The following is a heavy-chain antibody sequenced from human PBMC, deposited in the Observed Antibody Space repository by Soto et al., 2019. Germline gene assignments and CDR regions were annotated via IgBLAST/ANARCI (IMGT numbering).Heavy chain of an antibody. Sequence: GGSLRLSCAASGFTFSSYAMHWVRQAPGKGLEWVAVISYDGSNKYYADSVKGRFTISRDNSKNTLYLQMNSLRAEDTAVYYCARDTGGNTGAFDIWGQGTMVTVSS. J-gene: IGHJ3*02. V-gene: IGHV3-30-3*01. CDR2: ISYDGSNK. CDR3: ARDTGGNTGAFDI. D-gene: IGHD2-8*02. CDR1: GFTFSSYA.